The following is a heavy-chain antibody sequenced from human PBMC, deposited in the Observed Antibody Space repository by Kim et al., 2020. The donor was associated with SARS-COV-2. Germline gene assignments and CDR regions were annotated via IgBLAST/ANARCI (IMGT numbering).Heavy chain of an antibody. J-gene: IGHJ4*02. D-gene: IGHD6-19*01. CDR3: ARGTVAGIYYFDS. Sequence: YADDVKGRFTISRDNDKNTLYLQMNSLRADDTAVYFCARGTVAGIYYFDSWGQGTLVTVSS. V-gene: IGHV3-74*01.